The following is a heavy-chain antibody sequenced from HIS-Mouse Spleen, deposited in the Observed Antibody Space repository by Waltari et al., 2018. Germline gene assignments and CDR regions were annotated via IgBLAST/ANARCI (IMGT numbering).Heavy chain of an antibody. CDR2: INPNNGGT. J-gene: IGHJ4*02. D-gene: IGHD6-6*01. CDR1: GYPFTGNY. V-gene: IGHV1-2*02. CDR3: ARDHVHY. Sequence: QVQLVQSGAEVTKPGASVKVSCMASGYPFTGNYMHWVRQAPGQGLEWMGWINPNNGGTNYAQKFQGRVTMTRDTSISTAYMELSRLRSDDTAVYYCARDHVHYWGQGTLVTVSS.